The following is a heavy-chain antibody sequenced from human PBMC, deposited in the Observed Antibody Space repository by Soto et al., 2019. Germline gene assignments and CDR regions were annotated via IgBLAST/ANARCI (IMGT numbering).Heavy chain of an antibody. J-gene: IGHJ4*02. Sequence: PSETLSLTCTVSGGSISSYYWGWIRQPPRKGLEWIGYIYYSGSTSYNPSLESRVTVSVDTAKNEFSLRLNSVTAADTATYYCARILRDSQGWYHHDFWGQGTLVTVSS. CDR1: GGSISSYY. CDR2: IYYSGST. D-gene: IGHD6-19*01. V-gene: IGHV4-59*01. CDR3: ARILRDSQGWYHHDF.